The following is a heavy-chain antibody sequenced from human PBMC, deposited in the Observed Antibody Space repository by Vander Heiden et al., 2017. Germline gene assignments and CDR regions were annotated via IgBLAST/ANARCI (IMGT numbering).Heavy chain of an antibody. CDR2: ISSSGSTI. D-gene: IGHD5-18*01. CDR3: ARVAPRVIVDTAMADY. V-gene: IGHV3-48*03. CDR1: GFTFSSYE. J-gene: IGHJ4*02. Sequence: EVQLVESGGGLVQPGGSLRLSCAASGFTFSSYEMNWVRQAPGKGLEWVSYISSSGSTIYYADSVKGRFTISRDNAKNSLYLQMNSLRAEDTAVYYCARVAPRVIVDTAMADYWGQGTLVTVSS.